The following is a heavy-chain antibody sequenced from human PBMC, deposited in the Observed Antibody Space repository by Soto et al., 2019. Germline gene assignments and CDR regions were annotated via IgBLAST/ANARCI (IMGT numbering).Heavy chain of an antibody. CDR1: GGSFSGYY. V-gene: IGHV4-34*01. J-gene: IGHJ4*02. CDR3: ARRSTSITMVRGAEFDY. D-gene: IGHD3-10*01. Sequence: PSETLSLTCAVYGGSFSGYYWSWIRQPPGKGLEWIGEINHSGSTNYNPSLKSRVTISVDTSKNQFSLKLSSVTAADTAVYYCARRSTSITMVRGAEFDYWGQGTLVTVSS. CDR2: INHSGST.